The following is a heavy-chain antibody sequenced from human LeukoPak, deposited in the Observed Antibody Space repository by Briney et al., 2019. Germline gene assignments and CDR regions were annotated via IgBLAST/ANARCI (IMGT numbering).Heavy chain of an antibody. CDR3: ARVKGGIAARINVFDI. V-gene: IGHV1-69*13. CDR1: GGTFSSYA. J-gene: IGHJ3*02. D-gene: IGHD6-6*01. CDR2: IIPIFGTA. Sequence: ASVKVSCKASGGTFSSYAISWVRQAPGQGLEWMGGIIPIFGTANYAQKFQGRVTITADESTSTAYMELSSLRSEDTAVYYCARVKGGIAARINVFDIWGQGTMVTVSS.